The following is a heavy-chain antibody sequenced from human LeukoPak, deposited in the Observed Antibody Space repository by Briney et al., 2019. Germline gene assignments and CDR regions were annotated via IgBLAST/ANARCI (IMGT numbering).Heavy chain of an antibody. J-gene: IGHJ3*02. Sequence: ASVKVSCKASGYTFTSYAMNWVRQAPGQGLEWMGIINPSGGSTSYAQKFQGRVTMTRDTSTSTVYMELSSLRSEDTAVYYCARDWVSDVVVVAAEAFDIWGQGTMVTVSS. V-gene: IGHV1-46*01. CDR3: ARDWVSDVVVVAAEAFDI. D-gene: IGHD2-15*01. CDR1: GYTFTSYA. CDR2: INPSGGST.